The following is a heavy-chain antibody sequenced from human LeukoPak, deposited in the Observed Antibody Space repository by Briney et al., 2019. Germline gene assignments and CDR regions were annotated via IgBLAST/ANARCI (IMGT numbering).Heavy chain of an antibody. V-gene: IGHV4-34*01. J-gene: IGHJ4*02. CDR2: INHSGRT. CDR3: ARPGYCSSTSCSDDFDY. D-gene: IGHD2-2*01. CDR1: GGSFSGYY. Sequence: SETLSLTCAVYGGSFSGYYWSGIRQPPGKGVEWIGEINHSGRTNYNPSLQSRVTISVDTTKNQFSLKLSSVTAADTAVYYCARPGYCSSTSCSDDFDYWGQGTLVTVSS.